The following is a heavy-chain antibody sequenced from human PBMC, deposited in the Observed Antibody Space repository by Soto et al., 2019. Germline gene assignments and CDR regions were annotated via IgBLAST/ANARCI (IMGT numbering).Heavy chain of an antibody. D-gene: IGHD4-4*01. J-gene: IGHJ6*02. Sequence: QVQLVQSGAEMKEPGSSVKVSCKTSGGTFSSSAISWLRQAPGQGLEWMGGIIPLFRTPDYAQKFQGRVTIGADKSTSTAYMELSSLRSEDTAVYYCARDNDRLQLGGNYYYILDVWGQGTTITVSS. CDR2: IIPLFRTP. V-gene: IGHV1-69*14. CDR3: ARDNDRLQLGGNYYYILDV. CDR1: GGTFSSSA.